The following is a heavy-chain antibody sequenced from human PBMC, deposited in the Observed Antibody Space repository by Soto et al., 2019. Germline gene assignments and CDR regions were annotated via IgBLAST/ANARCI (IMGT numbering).Heavy chain of an antibody. Sequence: QVQLQESGPGLVKPSETLSLTCTVSGGSISSYYWSWIRQPPGKGLEWLGYIYYSGSTNYNTSLKRRVIITESKSKNQSSLMLSSVTAADTAVYYCGARTYYYGSGGYDDYYYGLDVWGQGTTVTVSS. D-gene: IGHD3-10*01. CDR3: GARTYYYGSGGYDDYYYGLDV. V-gene: IGHV4-59*01. J-gene: IGHJ6*02. CDR2: IYYSGST. CDR1: GGSISSYY.